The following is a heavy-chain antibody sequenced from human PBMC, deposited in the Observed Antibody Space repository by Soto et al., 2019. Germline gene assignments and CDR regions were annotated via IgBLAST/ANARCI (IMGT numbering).Heavy chain of an antibody. V-gene: IGHV3-7*01. CDR2: LNQNGREK. D-gene: IGHD3-10*01. Sequence: EMHLVESGGGLVQPGGSLRLSCAASGFPFSIHWMNWVRQAPGKGLEWVANLNQNGREKYYVDSVKGRFTISRDNAKNSLSLQMNSLRAEDTAVYYCAGGSYWGQGTRVSVSS. J-gene: IGHJ4*02. CDR3: AGGSY. CDR1: GFPFSIHW.